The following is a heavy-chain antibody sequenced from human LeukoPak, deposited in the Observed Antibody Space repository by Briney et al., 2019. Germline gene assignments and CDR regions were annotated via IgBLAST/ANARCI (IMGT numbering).Heavy chain of an antibody. CDR3: ARDHGYSYGSPDY. Sequence: GASVKVSCKASGGTFSSSAISWVRQAPGQGLEWMGGIIPIFGTANYAQKFQGRVTITADESTSTAYMELSSLRSEDTAVYYCARDHGYSYGSPDYWGQGTLVTVSS. D-gene: IGHD5-18*01. J-gene: IGHJ4*02. CDR2: IIPIFGTA. CDR1: GGTFSSSA. V-gene: IGHV1-69*13.